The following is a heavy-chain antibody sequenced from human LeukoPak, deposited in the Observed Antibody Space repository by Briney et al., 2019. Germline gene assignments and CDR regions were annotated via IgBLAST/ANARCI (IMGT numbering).Heavy chain of an antibody. CDR1: GFTFSSYA. V-gene: IGHV3-23*01. CDR3: AREGAFSMGGFDI. D-gene: IGHD3-10*01. CDR2: ISGSGAYT. Sequence: PGGSLRLSCAASGFTFSSYAMSWVRQAPGKGLEWVSGISGSGAYTYYADSVKGRFTISRDNSKNTLYLQMNSLRAEDTAVYYCAREGAFSMGGFDIWGQGTMVTVSS. J-gene: IGHJ3*02.